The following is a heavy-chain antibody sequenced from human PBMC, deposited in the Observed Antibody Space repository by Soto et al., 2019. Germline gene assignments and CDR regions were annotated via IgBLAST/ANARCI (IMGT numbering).Heavy chain of an antibody. J-gene: IGHJ5*01. V-gene: IGHV4-4*08. CDR1: GGPICSYY. CDR2: IYSSGTT. D-gene: IGHD3-22*01. CDR3: ARLGGFYQSLDS. Sequence: SETLSLTCTVSGGPICSYYWSWLRQPPGKGLEWIGYIYSSGTTTYNPSIKSRVTLSVDSSKNQFSLNLTSVIAADTAVYYCARLGGFYQSLDSWGQGTLVTVS.